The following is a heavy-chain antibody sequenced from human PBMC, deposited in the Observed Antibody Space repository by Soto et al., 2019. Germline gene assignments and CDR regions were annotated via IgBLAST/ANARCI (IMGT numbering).Heavy chain of an antibody. V-gene: IGHV1-69*02. J-gene: IGHJ3*02. Sequence: QVQLVQSGAEVKKPGSSVKVSCKASGGTFSSYTISWVRQAPGQGLEWMGRIIPILGIANYAQKFQGRVTITADKSTSTDYMELSSLRSEDTAVYYCARSFPDYGCKSGAFDIWGQGTMVTVSS. CDR3: ARSFPDYGCKSGAFDI. CDR2: IIPILGIA. CDR1: GGTFSSYT. D-gene: IGHD4-17*01.